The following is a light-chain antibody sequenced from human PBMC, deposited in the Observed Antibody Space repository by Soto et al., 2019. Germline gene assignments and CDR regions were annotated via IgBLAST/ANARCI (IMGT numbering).Light chain of an antibody. CDR3: SSYTSSSTLYV. J-gene: IGLJ1*01. CDR1: SSDVGDNNY. CDR2: DVT. V-gene: IGLV2-14*01. Sequence: QSALTQPASVSGSPGQSITISCTGNSSDVGDNNYVSWYQQHPGKAPKLMIYDVTHRPSGISTRFSGSKSGNTASLTISGLQAEDEADYYCSSYTSSSTLYVFGTGTKLTVL.